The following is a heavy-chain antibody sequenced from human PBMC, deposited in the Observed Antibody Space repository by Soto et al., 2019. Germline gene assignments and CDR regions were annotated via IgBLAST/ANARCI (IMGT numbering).Heavy chain of an antibody. CDR2: INPNSGGT. V-gene: IGHV1-2*04. Sequence: GASVKVSCKASGYTFTGYYMHWVRQAPGQGLEWMGWINPNSGGTNYAQKFQGWVTMTRDTSISTAYMELSRLRSDDTAVYYCARDQGGYSYGLYYFDYWGQGTLVTVS. D-gene: IGHD5-18*01. J-gene: IGHJ4*02. CDR1: GYTFTGYY. CDR3: ARDQGGYSYGLYYFDY.